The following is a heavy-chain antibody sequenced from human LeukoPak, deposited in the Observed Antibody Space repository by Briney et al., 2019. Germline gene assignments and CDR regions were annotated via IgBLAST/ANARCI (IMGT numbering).Heavy chain of an antibody. J-gene: IGHJ6*03. CDR3: ARDSSSWTYYYYYMDV. CDR1: GFTFSSYG. V-gene: IGHV3-33*01. Sequence: GRSLRLSCAASGFTFSSYGMHWVRQAPGKGLEWVAVIWYDGSNKYYADSVKGRFTISRDNSKNTLYLQMNSLRAEDTAVYYCARDSSSWTYYYYYMDVWGKGTTVTVSS. CDR2: IWYDGSNK. D-gene: IGHD6-13*01.